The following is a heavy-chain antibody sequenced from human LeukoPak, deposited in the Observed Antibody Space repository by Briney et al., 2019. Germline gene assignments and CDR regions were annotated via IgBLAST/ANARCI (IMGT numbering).Heavy chain of an antibody. D-gene: IGHD3-9*01. J-gene: IGHJ2*01. Sequence: GGSLRLSCAASGFTFRSYGMHWVRQVPGKGLEWVAVLSYDGTNKHYADSVKGRFTISRDNSKNTLYLQMNSLRVEDTAVYYCARSGDMGLVMIRYFDLGGRGTLVTVSS. CDR2: LSYDGTNK. CDR1: GFTFRSYG. V-gene: IGHV3-30*03. CDR3: ARSGDMGLVMIRYFDL.